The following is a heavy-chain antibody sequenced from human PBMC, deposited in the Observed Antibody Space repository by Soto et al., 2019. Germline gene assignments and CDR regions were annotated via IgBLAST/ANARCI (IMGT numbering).Heavy chain of an antibody. J-gene: IGHJ4*02. CDR1: GFTFDDYA. Sequence: GGSLRLSCAASGFTFDDYAMHWVRQAPGKGLEWVSGISWNSGSIGYADSVKGRFTISRDNAKNSLYLQMNSLRAEDTALYYCAKDIWFGEPTEIVKDYWGQGTLVTVSS. CDR2: ISWNSGSI. D-gene: IGHD3-10*01. V-gene: IGHV3-9*01. CDR3: AKDIWFGEPTEIVKDY.